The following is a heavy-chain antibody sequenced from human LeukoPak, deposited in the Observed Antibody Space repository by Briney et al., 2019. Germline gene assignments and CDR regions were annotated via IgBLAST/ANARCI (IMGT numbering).Heavy chain of an antibody. CDR1: GGSISSGGYY. J-gene: IGHJ4*02. CDR3: ARGYCSGGSCYSAFDY. CDR2: IYYSGST. Sequence: SSQTLSLTCTVSGGSISSGGYYWSWIRQHPGKGLEWIGYIYYSGSTYYNPSLKCRVTISVDTSKNQFSLKLSSVTAADTAVYYCARGYCSGGSCYSAFDYWGQGTLVTVSS. V-gene: IGHV4-31*03. D-gene: IGHD2-15*01.